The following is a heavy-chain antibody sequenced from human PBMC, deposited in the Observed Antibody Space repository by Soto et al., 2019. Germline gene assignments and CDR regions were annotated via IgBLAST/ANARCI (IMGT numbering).Heavy chain of an antibody. J-gene: IGHJ3*02. CDR1: GFTFSSYG. V-gene: IGHV3-30*03. CDR2: ISYDGSNK. Sequence: GGSLRLSCAASGFTFSSYGMHWVRQAPGKGLEWVAVISYDGSNKYYADSVKGRFTISRDNSKNTLYLQMNSLRAEDTAVYYCARGRYSGSYWGPEAFDIWGQGTMVTVSS. D-gene: IGHD1-26*01. CDR3: ARGRYSGSYWGPEAFDI.